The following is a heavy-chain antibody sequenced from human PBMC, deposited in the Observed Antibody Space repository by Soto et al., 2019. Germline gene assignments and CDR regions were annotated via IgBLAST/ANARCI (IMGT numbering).Heavy chain of an antibody. V-gene: IGHV1-18*01. D-gene: IGHD6-19*01. J-gene: IGHJ4*02. Sequence: QVRLLQSGPEMRKPGDSLKVSCKASGYRFDIDGMTWVRQAPGQGLGWMGWIGTYNGNSDYAQKFQARVTMTRDTSTTTAYMELRSLRSDDTAVYYCARDAATVASYYFDLWAQGTLVTVSS. CDR3: ARDAATVASYYFDL. CDR1: GYRFDIDG. CDR2: IGTYNGNS.